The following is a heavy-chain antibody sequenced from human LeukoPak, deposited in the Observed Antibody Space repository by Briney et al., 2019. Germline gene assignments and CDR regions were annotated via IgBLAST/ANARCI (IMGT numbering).Heavy chain of an antibody. D-gene: IGHD6-13*01. CDR3: ARDLYSSRTNDAFVI. CDR1: EFTFSSYS. J-gene: IGHJ3*02. V-gene: IGHV4-39*07. Sequence: GSLRLSCAASEFTFSSYSMNWVRQPPGKGLEWIGSIYYSGNTFYNPSLKSRVTISVGTSKIQFSLKLSSVTAADTAVYYCARDLYSSRTNDAFVIWGQGTMVTVSS. CDR2: IYYSGNT.